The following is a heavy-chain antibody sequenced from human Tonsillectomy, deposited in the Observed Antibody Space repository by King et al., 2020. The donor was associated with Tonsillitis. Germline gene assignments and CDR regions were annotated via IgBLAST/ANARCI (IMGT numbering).Heavy chain of an antibody. D-gene: IGHD2-21*01. V-gene: IGHV3-23*04. Sequence: VQLVESGGALVQPGGSLRLSCAASGFTFSNYGMSWVRQAPGKGLEWVSSIIGSGGRTFYADSVKGRFTISRDNSRNTLFLQMYTLRAEDTAVYYCATRHFNCANFCFFDCWGQETLVPVSS. J-gene: IGHJ4*02. CDR3: ATRHFNCANFCFFDC. CDR2: IIGSGGRT. CDR1: GFTFSNYG.